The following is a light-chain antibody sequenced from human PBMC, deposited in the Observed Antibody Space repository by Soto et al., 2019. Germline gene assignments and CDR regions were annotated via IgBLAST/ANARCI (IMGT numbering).Light chain of an antibody. CDR3: QQRFNWPRFT. Sequence: EIVLTQSPATLSLSPGERATLSCRASQSVSSYLAWYQQKPGQAPRLLIYDASNRATGIPARFSGGVSGTDFTLPISSLEPEDVAVYYCQQRFNWPRFTFGQGTKLEIK. CDR1: QSVSSY. J-gene: IGKJ2*01. CDR2: DAS. V-gene: IGKV3-11*01.